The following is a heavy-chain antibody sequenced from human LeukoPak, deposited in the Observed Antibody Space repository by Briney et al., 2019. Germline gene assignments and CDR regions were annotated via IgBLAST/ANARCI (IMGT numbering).Heavy chain of an antibody. D-gene: IGHD5-18*01. CDR3: ARGIGTAMVTSFDY. Sequence: ASVKVSCKASGGTFSSYAISWVRQAPGQGLEWMGRINPNSGGTNYAQKFQGRVTMTRDTSISTAYMELSRLRSDDTAVYYCARGIGTAMVTSFDYWGQGTLVTVSS. J-gene: IGHJ4*02. CDR2: INPNSGGT. V-gene: IGHV1-2*06. CDR1: GGTFSSYA.